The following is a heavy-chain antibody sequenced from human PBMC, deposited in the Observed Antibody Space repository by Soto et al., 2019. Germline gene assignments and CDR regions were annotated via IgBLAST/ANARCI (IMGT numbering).Heavy chain of an antibody. CDR1: GGSIGNYL. CDR2: IYTTGIT. J-gene: IGHJ6*02. Sequence: PSETLSPTCSVSGGSIGNYLWYWIRQPAGKVLEWIGRIYTTGITTYNPSLRSRVSMSVDTSRNQFSLRLSSVTAADTAVYFCAREDRQRMQLSMVKHVRGDYGLDVWGQWTTVT. D-gene: IGHD3-10*01. CDR3: AREDRQRMQLSMVKHVRGDYGLDV. V-gene: IGHV4-4*07.